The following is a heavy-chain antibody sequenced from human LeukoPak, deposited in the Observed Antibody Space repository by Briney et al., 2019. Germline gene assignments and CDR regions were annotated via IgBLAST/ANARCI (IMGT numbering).Heavy chain of an antibody. D-gene: IGHD2-15*01. J-gene: IGHJ5*02. CDR3: ARKGSRLGYNWFDP. CDR2: ISSSSSYI. Sequence: GGSLRLSCAASGFTFDDYAMHWVRQAPGKGLEWVSSISSSSSYIYYADSVKGRFTISRDNAKNSLYLQMNSLRAEDTAVYYCARKGSRLGYNWFDPWGQGTLVTVSS. V-gene: IGHV3-21*01. CDR1: GFTFDDYA.